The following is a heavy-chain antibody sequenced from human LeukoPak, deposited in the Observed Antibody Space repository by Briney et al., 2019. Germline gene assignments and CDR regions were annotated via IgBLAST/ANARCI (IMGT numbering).Heavy chain of an antibody. CDR3: ARGYSGSYYYYYYYMDV. V-gene: IGHV4-39*07. CDR1: GGSISSSNYY. D-gene: IGHD1-26*01. J-gene: IGHJ6*03. CDR2: IYYSGST. Sequence: SETLSLTCTVSGGSISSSNYYWDWIRQPPGKGLEWIGSIYYSGSTYYNPSLKSRVTISVDTSKNQFSLKLSSVTAADTAVYYCARGYSGSYYYYYYYMDVWGKGTTVTVSS.